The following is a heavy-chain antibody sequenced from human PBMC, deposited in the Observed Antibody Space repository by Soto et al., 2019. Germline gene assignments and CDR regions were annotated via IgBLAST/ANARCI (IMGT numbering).Heavy chain of an antibody. V-gene: IGHV3-33*01. Sequence: QVQLVESGGGVVQPGRSLRLSCGASGFIFRNYGMHWIRQAPGKGLEWLTIIWFDGSNKWYADSVKGRFIISRDDSKNLLYLQMNSLRVDDTATYYCARANTSPFDFWGRGTLVTVSS. CDR2: IWFDGSNK. CDR1: GFIFRNYG. J-gene: IGHJ4*02. CDR3: ARANTSPFDF.